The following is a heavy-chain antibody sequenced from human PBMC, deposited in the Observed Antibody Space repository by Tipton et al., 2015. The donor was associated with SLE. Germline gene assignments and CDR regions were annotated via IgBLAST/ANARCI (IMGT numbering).Heavy chain of an antibody. V-gene: IGHV4-39*01. CDR3: ARQSVVYYDVLTGSSFDY. CDR2: IYYSGNT. CDR1: GGSISSSIYF. D-gene: IGHD3-9*01. Sequence: TLSLTCTVSGGSISSSIYFWGWIRQPPGKGLEWIGTIYYSGNTYYSPSIKSLVTISVDTSKNLFSQKLSSVTAAETALYYCARQSVVYYDVLTGSSFDYWGQGTLVTVSS. J-gene: IGHJ4*02.